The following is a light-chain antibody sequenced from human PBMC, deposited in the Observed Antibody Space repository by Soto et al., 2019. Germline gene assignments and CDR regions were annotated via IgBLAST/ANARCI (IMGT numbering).Light chain of an antibody. V-gene: IGLV2-23*01. J-gene: IGLJ2*01. CDR1: SSDVGSYNL. Sequence: QSALTQPASVSGSPGQSIAISCTKTSSDVGSYNLVSWYQQYPGKAPKLMIYEDSKRPSGVSNRFSGSTSGYTASLTIPGLQAQDEADYYCCSYPGSSTSVVFGGGTQVTVL. CDR3: CSYPGSSTSVV. CDR2: EDS.